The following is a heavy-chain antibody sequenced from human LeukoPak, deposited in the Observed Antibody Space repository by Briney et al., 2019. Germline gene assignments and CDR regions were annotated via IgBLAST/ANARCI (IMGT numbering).Heavy chain of an antibody. D-gene: IGHD3-16*01. CDR1: GFTVSSNY. CDR3: AREVAASGLGYFDY. V-gene: IGHV3-53*01. Sequence: GGSLRLSCAASGFTVSSNYMSWVRQAPGKGLEWVSLIYSGGSTYYANSVKGRFTISRGNSQNTLYLQMNSLRAEDTAVYYCAREVAASGLGYFDYWGQGTLVTVSS. J-gene: IGHJ4*02. CDR2: IYSGGST.